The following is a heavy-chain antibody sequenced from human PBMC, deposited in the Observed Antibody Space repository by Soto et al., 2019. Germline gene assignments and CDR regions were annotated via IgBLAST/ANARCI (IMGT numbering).Heavy chain of an antibody. CDR3: ATGTGDSYYFDD. Sequence: ASVKVSCKVSGYTLTELSMHWVRQAPGKGLEWMGGFDPEDGETMYAQKFQGRVTMTEETSKDTAXMHLSSRRSEDTAVYYCATGTGDSYYFDDWGQGTLVTVSS. CDR1: GYTLTELS. V-gene: IGHV1-24*01. J-gene: IGHJ4*02. CDR2: FDPEDGET. D-gene: IGHD7-27*01.